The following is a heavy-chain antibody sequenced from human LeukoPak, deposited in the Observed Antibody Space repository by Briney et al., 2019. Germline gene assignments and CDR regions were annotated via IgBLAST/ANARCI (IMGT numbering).Heavy chain of an antibody. Sequence: GRSLRLSCAASGFTFDDYAMHWVRQAPGKGLEWVSGISWNSGSIGYVDSVKGRFTISRDNAKNSLYLQMNSLRAEDTALYYCAKAAAENIVVVVAAIHLPLHFDYWGQGTLVTVSS. CDR2: ISWNSGSI. D-gene: IGHD2-15*01. J-gene: IGHJ4*02. CDR1: GFTFDDYA. V-gene: IGHV3-9*01. CDR3: AKAAAENIVVVVAAIHLPLHFDY.